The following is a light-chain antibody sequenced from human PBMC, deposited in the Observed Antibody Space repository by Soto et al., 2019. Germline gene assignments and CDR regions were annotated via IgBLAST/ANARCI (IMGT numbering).Light chain of an antibody. CDR3: HQYNNWPPWT. J-gene: IGKJ1*01. Sequence: EIVLTQSPGTLSLSPVERATLSCMASQSVSSSNLAWYQQKPGQAPRLLIYDASTRATGIPARFSGSGSGTEFTLTISSLQSEDFAVYYCHQYNNWPPWTFGQGTKVDIK. CDR1: QSVSSSN. V-gene: IGKV3-15*01. CDR2: DAS.